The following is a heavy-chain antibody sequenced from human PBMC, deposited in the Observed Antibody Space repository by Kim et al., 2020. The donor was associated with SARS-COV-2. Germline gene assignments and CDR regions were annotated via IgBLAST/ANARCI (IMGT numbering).Heavy chain of an antibody. CDR2: SDGSDGTT. CDR3: MKGGWGWIWED. Sequence: GGSLRLSCTTSGFTFTGYAMSWVSQAPGKGLEWVSSSDGSDGTTYYVDSVKGRFTISRENSKNTLYLQMNSLRGDDTAVYYGMKGGWGWIWEDWGEG. V-gene: IGHV3-23*02. CDR1: GFTFTGYA. D-gene: IGHD2-2*03. J-gene: IGHJ4*02.